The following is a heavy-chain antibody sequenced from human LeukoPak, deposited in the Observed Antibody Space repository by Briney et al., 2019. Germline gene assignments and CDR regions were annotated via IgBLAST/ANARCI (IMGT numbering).Heavy chain of an antibody. D-gene: IGHD2-21*01. Sequence: QPGGSLSLSCAASGFTFSSYAMSWVRQAPGKGLEWVSAISGSGGSTYYADSVKGRFTISRDNSKNTLYLQMNSLRAEDTAVYYCAKDSTALYCGGDCYLDYWGQGTLVTVSS. CDR3: AKDSTALYCGGDCYLDY. J-gene: IGHJ4*02. CDR1: GFTFSSYA. CDR2: ISGSGGST. V-gene: IGHV3-23*01.